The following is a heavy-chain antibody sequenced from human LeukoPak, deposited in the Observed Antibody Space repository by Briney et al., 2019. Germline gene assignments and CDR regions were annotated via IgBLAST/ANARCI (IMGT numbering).Heavy chain of an antibody. CDR2: IYYSWST. CDR1: GGSISSGDYY. Sequence: SETLSLTCTVSGGSISSGDYYWSWIRQPPGKGLEWIGHIYYSWSTYYNPSLKSRVTISVDTSKNQFSLKLSSVTAADTAVYYCARALGSSGYYLDYWGQGTLVTVSS. D-gene: IGHD3-22*01. CDR3: ARALGSSGYYLDY. V-gene: IGHV4-30-4*01. J-gene: IGHJ4*02.